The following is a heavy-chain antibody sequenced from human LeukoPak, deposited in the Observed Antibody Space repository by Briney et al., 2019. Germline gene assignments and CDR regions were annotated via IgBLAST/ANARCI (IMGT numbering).Heavy chain of an antibody. CDR2: IKKDGSEK. V-gene: IGHV3-7*01. CDR3: ARQYISGQWYFDY. J-gene: IGHJ4*02. CDR1: GFTFSDYW. D-gene: IGHD5-18*01. Sequence: QAWGSLRLSCAASGFTFSDYWMSWIRQAPGKGLEWVANIKKDGSEKHYVESVKGRFTISRDNSKNTLYLQMNSLIPEDTAVYYCARQYISGQWYFDYWGQGTLVTVSS.